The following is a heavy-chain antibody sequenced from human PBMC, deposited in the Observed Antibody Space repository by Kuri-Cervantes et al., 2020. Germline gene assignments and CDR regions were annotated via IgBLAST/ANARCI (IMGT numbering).Heavy chain of an antibody. CDR3: ARVPYYDSTGYHYNWFDP. V-gene: IGHV3-7*01. CDR2: INQDGNTK. D-gene: IGHD3-22*01. CDR1: GFPFSSYW. Sequence: GGSLRLSCAASGFPFSSYWMTWVRRAPGKGLEWVANINQDGNTKQYVASVRGRFTISRDNARNSLYLQINSLRDEDTAVYYCARVPYYDSTGYHYNWFDPWGQGTLVTVSS. J-gene: IGHJ5*02.